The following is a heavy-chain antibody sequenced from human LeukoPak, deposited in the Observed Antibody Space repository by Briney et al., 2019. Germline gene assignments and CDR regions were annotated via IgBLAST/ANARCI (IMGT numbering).Heavy chain of an antibody. J-gene: IGHJ4*02. D-gene: IGHD3-22*01. CDR1: GFTFSSYA. V-gene: IGHV3-23*01. Sequence: GGSLRLSCAASGFTFSSYAMSWVRQAPGKGLEWVSAISGSGGSTYYADSVKGRFTISRDNSKNTLYLQMNTLRAEDTAVYYCAKDKNYDSSGYYYGSYFDYWGQGTLVTVSS. CDR3: AKDKNYDSSGYYYGSYFDY. CDR2: ISGSGGST.